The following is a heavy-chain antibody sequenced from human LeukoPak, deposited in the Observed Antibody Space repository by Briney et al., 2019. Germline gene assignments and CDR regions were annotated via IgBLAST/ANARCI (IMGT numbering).Heavy chain of an antibody. CDR2: LYRGGST. CDR1: GFTVSSND. J-gene: IGHJ4*02. CDR3: ARDHDY. V-gene: IGHV3-53*01. Sequence: GGSLRLSCAASGFTVSSNDMSWVRQAPGQGLEWFSLLYRGGSTYYADSVKGRFTISRDNSENTVYLQMNSLRAEDTAVYYCARDHDYWGQGTLVTVSS.